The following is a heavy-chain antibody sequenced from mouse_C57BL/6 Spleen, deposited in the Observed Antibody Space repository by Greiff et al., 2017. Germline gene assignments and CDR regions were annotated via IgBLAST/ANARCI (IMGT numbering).Heavy chain of an antibody. CDR2: IDPSDSAT. CDR1: GYTFTSYW. D-gene: IGHD1-1*01. CDR3: ASITTVVAPYWYFDV. J-gene: IGHJ1*03. Sequence: QVQLQQPGAELVRPGSSVKLSCKASGYTFTSYWMHWVKQRPIPGLEWIGNIDPSDSATHYNQKFKDKATLTVDKSSSTAYMQLSSLTSDDSAVYYCASITTVVAPYWYFDVWGTGTTVTVSS. V-gene: IGHV1-52*01.